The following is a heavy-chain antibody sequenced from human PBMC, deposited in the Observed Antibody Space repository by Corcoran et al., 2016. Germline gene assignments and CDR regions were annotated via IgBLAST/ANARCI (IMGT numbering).Heavy chain of an antibody. CDR2: IYPGDSDT. CDR3: ASRSYYGSGSSAFDI. Sequence: EVQLVQSGAEVKKPGESLKISCKGSGYSFTNYWIGWVRQMPGKGLEWMGIIYPGDSDTRYSPSFQGQVTISAAKSISTAYLHWSNLKASDNAMYYCASRSYYGSGSSAFDIWGQGTMVTVSS. V-gene: IGHV5-51*01. J-gene: IGHJ3*02. CDR1: GYSFTNYW. D-gene: IGHD3-10*01.